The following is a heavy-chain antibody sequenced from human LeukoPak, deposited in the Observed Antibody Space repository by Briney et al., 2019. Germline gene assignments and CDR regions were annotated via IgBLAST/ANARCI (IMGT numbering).Heavy chain of an antibody. V-gene: IGHV3-23*01. CDR2: ISGSGGST. Sequence: GGSLRLSCAASGFTFNSYAMSWVRQAPGEGLEWVSAISGSGGSTYYADSVKGRFTISRDNSKNTLYLQMNSLRAEDTAVYYCAKGYGDGTFDYWGQGTLVTVSS. J-gene: IGHJ4*02. CDR3: AKGYGDGTFDY. D-gene: IGHD4-17*01. CDR1: GFTFNSYA.